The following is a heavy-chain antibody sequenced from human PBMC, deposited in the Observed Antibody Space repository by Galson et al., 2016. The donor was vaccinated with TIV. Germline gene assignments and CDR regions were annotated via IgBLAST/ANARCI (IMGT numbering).Heavy chain of an antibody. D-gene: IGHD6-13*01. CDR3: ARDAPYSSSWSIDY. Sequence: SVKVSCKASGYTFTSYGISWVRQAPGQGLEWMGWISTYNGNTNYAQKLQDRVTMTKDTSTSTAYMELRSLRYDDTAVYYCARDAPYSSSWSIDYWGQGSLVTVSS. CDR2: ISTYNGNT. V-gene: IGHV1-18*04. CDR1: GYTFTSYG. J-gene: IGHJ4*02.